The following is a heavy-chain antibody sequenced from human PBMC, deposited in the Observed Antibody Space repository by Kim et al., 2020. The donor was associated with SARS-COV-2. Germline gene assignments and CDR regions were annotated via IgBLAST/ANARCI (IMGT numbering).Heavy chain of an antibody. CDR3: ARWTHYGSGPIPYYGMDV. J-gene: IGHJ6*02. V-gene: IGHV1-18*01. Sequence: ASVKVSCKASGYTFTSYGISWVRQAPGQGLEWMGWISAYNGNTNYAQKLQGRVTMTTDTSTSTAYMELRSLRSDDTAVYYCARWTHYGSGPIPYYGMDVWGQGTTVTVSS. CDR2: ISAYNGNT. D-gene: IGHD3-10*01. CDR1: GYTFTSYG.